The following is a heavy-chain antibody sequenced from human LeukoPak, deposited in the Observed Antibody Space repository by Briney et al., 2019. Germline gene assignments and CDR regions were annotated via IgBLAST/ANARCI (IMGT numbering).Heavy chain of an antibody. V-gene: IGHV4-4*07. CDR2: IYTSGST. CDR1: GGSISSYY. CDR3: ARVGSEGYYYYYMDV. J-gene: IGHJ6*03. Sequence: SETLSLTCTVSGGSISSYYWSWIRQPAGKGLEWIGRIYTSGSTNYNPSLKSRVTMSVDTSKNQFSLNLSSVTAADTAVYYCARVGSEGYYYYYMDVWGKGTTVTASS. D-gene: IGHD1-14*01.